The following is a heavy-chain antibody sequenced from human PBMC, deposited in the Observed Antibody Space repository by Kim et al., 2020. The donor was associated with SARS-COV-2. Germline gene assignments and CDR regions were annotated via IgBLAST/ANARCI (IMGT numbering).Heavy chain of an antibody. CDR3: ARNSGNYFFDY. V-gene: IGHV3-21*01. J-gene: IGHJ4*02. Sequence: GGSLRLSCAASGFTFSSYSMNWVRQAPGKGLEWVSSTSGSSSYIYYADSVKGRFTISRDNARSSLYLQMNSLRAEDTAVYYCARNSGNYFFDYWGQGTL. CDR1: GFTFSSYS. CDR2: TSGSSSYI. D-gene: IGHD1-26*01.